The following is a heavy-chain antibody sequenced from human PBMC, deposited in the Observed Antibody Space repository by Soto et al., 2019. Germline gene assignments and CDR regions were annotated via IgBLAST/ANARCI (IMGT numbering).Heavy chain of an antibody. D-gene: IGHD3-10*01. CDR1: EYTFTDYC. V-gene: IGHV1-2*02. CDR2: VNVDSGAT. J-gene: IGHJ5*02. Sequence: QVHLVQSGTEVKMPGASVKVSCKASEYTFTDYCLHWVRQAPGQKFEWVGWVNVDSGATNYGHNFHGRVAMTRDTSISTAYMELNGLTSDDTGIYYCVREHSPMTSGRAGRDWFDPWGQGTLVIVSS. CDR3: VREHSPMTSGRAGRDWFDP.